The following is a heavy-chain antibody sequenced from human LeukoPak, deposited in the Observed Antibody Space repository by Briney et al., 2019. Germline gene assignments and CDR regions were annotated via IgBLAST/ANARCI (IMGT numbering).Heavy chain of an antibody. CDR2: IWYDGSNK. CDR3: ARDRKDCSSTSCYTGGYFDY. CDR1: GFTFSSYG. V-gene: IGHV3-33*01. J-gene: IGHJ4*02. D-gene: IGHD2-2*02. Sequence: GGSLRLSCAASGFTFSSYGMHWVRQAPGKGLEWVAVIWYDGSNKYYADSVKGRFTISRDNSKNTLYLQMNSLRAEDTAVYYCARDRKDCSSTSCYTGGYFDYWGQGTLVTVSS.